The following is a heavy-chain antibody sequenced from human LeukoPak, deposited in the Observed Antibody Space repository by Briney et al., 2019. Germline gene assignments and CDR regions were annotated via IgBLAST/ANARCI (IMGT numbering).Heavy chain of an antibody. V-gene: IGHV3-23*01. Sequence: GSLRLSCAASGFTFSSYAMSWVRQAPGKGLEWVSAISGSGGSTYYADSVKGRFTISRDNSKNTLYLQMNSLRAEDTAVYYCHYGSGSYYYYYMDVWGKGTTVTVSS. J-gene: IGHJ6*03. CDR2: ISGSGGST. CDR1: GFTFSSYA. CDR3: HYGSGSYYYYYMDV. D-gene: IGHD3-10*01.